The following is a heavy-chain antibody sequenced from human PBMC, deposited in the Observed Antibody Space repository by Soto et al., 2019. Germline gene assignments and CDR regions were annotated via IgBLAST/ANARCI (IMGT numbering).Heavy chain of an antibody. CDR3: ARVSDSSGSDY. J-gene: IGHJ4*02. V-gene: IGHV3-21*01. Sequence: LRLSCAASGFTFSSYSMNWVRQAPGKGLEWVSSISSSSSYIYCADSVKGRFTISRDNAKNSLYLQMNSLRAEDTAVYYCARVSDSSGSDYWGQGTLVTVSS. D-gene: IGHD3-22*01. CDR1: GFTFSSYS. CDR2: ISSSSSYI.